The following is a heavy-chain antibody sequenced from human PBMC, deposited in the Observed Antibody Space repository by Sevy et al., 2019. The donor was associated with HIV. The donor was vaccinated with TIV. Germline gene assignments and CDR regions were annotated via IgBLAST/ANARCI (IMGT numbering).Heavy chain of an antibody. V-gene: IGHV3-30*18. Sequence: GGSLRLSCAASGFTFSSYGIHWVRQAPGKGLEWVAVISSDGSNKYYADSVKGRFTISRDNSKNTLYLQMNSLRAEDTAVYYCAKAWGEQQLVARFYYGMDVRGQGTTVTVSS. D-gene: IGHD6-13*01. CDR2: ISSDGSNK. CDR1: GFTFSSYG. J-gene: IGHJ6*02. CDR3: AKAWGEQQLVARFYYGMDV.